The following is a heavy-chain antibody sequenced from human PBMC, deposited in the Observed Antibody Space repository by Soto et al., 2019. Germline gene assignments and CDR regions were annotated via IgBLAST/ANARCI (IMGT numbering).Heavy chain of an antibody. V-gene: IGHV3-33*01. J-gene: IGHJ4*02. CDR3: ARAGGTTVTGLWHFDS. Sequence: QVQLEESGGGVVQPGRSLRLSCEASGFTFNTYSMHWVRQPPGKGLEWLAAIWYDGTQKYYADSVKGRFIISRDNSKKTLYLEMNSLRADDTAVYYCARAGGTTVTGLWHFDSWGQGTLVIVSS. CDR1: GFTFNTYS. CDR2: IWYDGTQK. D-gene: IGHD4-17*01.